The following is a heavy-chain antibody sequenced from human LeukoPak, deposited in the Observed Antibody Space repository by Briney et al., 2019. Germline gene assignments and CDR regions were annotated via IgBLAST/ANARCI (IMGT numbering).Heavy chain of an antibody. Sequence: QPGGSLRLSCTASGFTFGSYAMSWVRQAPGKGLEWVSTISGSAISTYYADSVKGRFTISRDNSKNTLYLQMNSLRPEDTAVYYCAKDFCPLGNSVIYFHYWGQGTLVTVSS. D-gene: IGHD1-7*01. CDR2: ISGSAIST. J-gene: IGHJ4*02. CDR1: GFTFGSYA. CDR3: AKDFCPLGNSVIYFHY. V-gene: IGHV3-23*01.